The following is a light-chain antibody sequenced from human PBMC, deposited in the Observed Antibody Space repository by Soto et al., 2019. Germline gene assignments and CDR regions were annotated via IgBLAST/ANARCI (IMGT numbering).Light chain of an antibody. CDR1: QGITTY. Sequence: EIVLTQSQATLSLSPGERATLSCRASQGITTYVAWYQHKPGQAPRLLIHDASDRATGIPARFSGSGSGTDFTLTISSLEPEDFAVYYCQQRSIWPLTFGGGTKVEIK. J-gene: IGKJ4*01. CDR3: QQRSIWPLT. CDR2: DAS. V-gene: IGKV3-11*01.